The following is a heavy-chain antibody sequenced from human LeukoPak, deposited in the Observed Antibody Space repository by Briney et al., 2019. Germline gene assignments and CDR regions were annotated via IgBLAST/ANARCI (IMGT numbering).Heavy chain of an antibody. J-gene: IGHJ4*02. D-gene: IGHD7-27*01. Sequence: SETLSLTCTVAGGSISSGDSFWSWIRQPPGKGLEWIGYIYYSGSTYYNPSLKSRVTISLATSNNQFSLNLNSVTAADTAVYYCARLGPHLDYWGQGTLVTVSS. V-gene: IGHV4-30-4*01. CDR3: ARLGPHLDY. CDR1: GGSISSGDSF. CDR2: IYYSGST.